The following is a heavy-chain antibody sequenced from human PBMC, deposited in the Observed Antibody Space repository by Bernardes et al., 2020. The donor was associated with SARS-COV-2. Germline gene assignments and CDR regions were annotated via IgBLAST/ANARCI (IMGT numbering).Heavy chain of an antibody. V-gene: IGHV1-2*02. J-gene: IGHJ4*02. CDR3: ARSSGFSHFDY. CDR1: GYIFTAYY. CDR2: INLNSGGT. Sequence: ASVKVSCKASGYIFTAYYMHWVRQAPGQGLEWMGWINLNSGGTNYAQKFQGRVTMTRDTSVSTAYMELSGLRSDDTAVYYCARSSGFSHFDYWGQGALVTVSS. D-gene: IGHD3-22*01.